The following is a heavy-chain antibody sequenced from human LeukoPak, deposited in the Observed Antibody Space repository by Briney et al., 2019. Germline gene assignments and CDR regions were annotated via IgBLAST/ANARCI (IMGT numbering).Heavy chain of an antibody. CDR1: GDSISSYY. J-gene: IGHJ4*02. CDR3: ARFDLGSGAYYINQ. V-gene: IGHV4-59*01. D-gene: IGHD3-10*01. Sequence: SETLSLTCSVSGDSISSYYWSWVRQPPGKGLEWIGYVYYTGSTSYNPSLKSRITMSVDTSKNHFSLKLNSVTAADTAVYYCARFDLGSGAYYINQWGQGTLVTVSS. CDR2: VYYTGST.